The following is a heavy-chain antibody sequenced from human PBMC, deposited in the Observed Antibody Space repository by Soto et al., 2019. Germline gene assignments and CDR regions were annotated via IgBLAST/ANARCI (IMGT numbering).Heavy chain of an antibody. V-gene: IGHV4-31*03. Sequence: QVQLQESGPGLVKASQTLSLICSVSGESISSGGYYWSWIRHHPGKGLEWIGYIYDSESAYYNPSLKCRVXXXMXXSKNHFAMKLSSVTAADTAVYYCARASSSSSAADYWGQGTLITVSS. CDR2: IYDSESA. CDR3: ARASSSSSAADY. D-gene: IGHD6-6*01. CDR1: GESISSGGYY. J-gene: IGHJ4*02.